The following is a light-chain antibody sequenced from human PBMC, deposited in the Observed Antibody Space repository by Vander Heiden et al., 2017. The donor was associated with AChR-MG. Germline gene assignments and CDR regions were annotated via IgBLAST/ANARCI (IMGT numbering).Light chain of an antibody. J-gene: IGKJ4*01. CDR2: LGS. Sequence: DLVMTQSPLSLPVTPGEPASISCRSSQSLLHSNGYNYLDWYLQKPGQSPQLLIYLGSNRASGVPDRFSGSGSGTDFTLKIRRVEAEDVGVYYCMQALQTPLFGGGTKVEIK. CDR3: MQALQTPL. CDR1: QSLLHSNGYNY. V-gene: IGKV2-28*01.